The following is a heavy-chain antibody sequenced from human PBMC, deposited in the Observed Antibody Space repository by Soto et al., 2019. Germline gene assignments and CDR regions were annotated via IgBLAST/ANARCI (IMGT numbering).Heavy chain of an antibody. Sequence: SCGAAELTIGNLAMSWVSKAPGKGLEWVSAISGSGGSTYYADSVKGRFTISRDNSKNTLYLQMNSLRAEDTAVYYCAKGLTYYYDSRGYTPGPADYWGQGTLVTVSS. D-gene: IGHD3-22*01. J-gene: IGHJ4*02. CDR3: AKGLTYYYDSRGYTPGPADY. V-gene: IGHV3-23*01. CDR1: ELTIGNLA. CDR2: ISGSGGST.